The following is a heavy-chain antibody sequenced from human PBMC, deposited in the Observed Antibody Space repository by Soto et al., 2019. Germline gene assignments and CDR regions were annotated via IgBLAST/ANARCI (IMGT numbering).Heavy chain of an antibody. J-gene: IGHJ4*02. Sequence: GASVKVSWKASGGTFSSYSISWVLQAPGQGLEWMGGIIPIFGTANYAQKFQGRVTITADKSTSTAYMELSSLRSEDTAVYYCARGDGGYFFDYWGQGTLVTVSS. CDR1: GGTFSSYS. CDR2: IIPIFGTA. CDR3: ARGDGGYFFDY. V-gene: IGHV1-69*06. D-gene: IGHD2-21*02.